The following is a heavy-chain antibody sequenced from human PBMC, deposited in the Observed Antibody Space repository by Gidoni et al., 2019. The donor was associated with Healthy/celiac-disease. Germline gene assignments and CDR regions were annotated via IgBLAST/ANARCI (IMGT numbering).Heavy chain of an antibody. CDR3: ARGLHIVVVTAPLGY. D-gene: IGHD2-21*02. CDR1: GFTVSSNY. J-gene: IGHJ4*02. CDR2: IYSGGST. V-gene: IGHV3-66*02. Sequence: EVQLVESGGGLVQPGGSLRLSCAASGFTVSSNYMSWVRQAPGKGLEWVSVIYSGGSTYYADSVKGRFTISRDNSKNTLYLQMNSLRAEDTAVYYCARGLHIVVVTAPLGYWGQGTLVTVSS.